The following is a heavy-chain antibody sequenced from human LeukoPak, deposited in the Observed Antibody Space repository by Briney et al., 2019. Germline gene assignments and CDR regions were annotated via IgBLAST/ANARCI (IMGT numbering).Heavy chain of an antibody. CDR3: ARGLYDSSGYYYYVNDY. D-gene: IGHD3-22*01. CDR1: GYTFINYY. CDR2: INPNSGDT. Sequence: ASVKVSCKASGYTFINYYMNWVRQAPGQGLEWMGWINPNSGDTNYAQKFQGRVTMTRDTSISTAYMELSRLRSDDTAVYYCARGLYDSSGYYYYVNDYWGQGTLVTVSS. V-gene: IGHV1-2*02. J-gene: IGHJ4*02.